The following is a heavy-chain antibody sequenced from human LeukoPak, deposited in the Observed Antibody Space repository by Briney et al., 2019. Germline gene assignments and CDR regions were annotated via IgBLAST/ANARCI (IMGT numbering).Heavy chain of an antibody. V-gene: IGHV3-13*04. Sequence: GGSLRLSCAASGFTFSSYDMHWVRQATGKGLEWVSAIGTAGDTYYSGSVKGRFTISRDNSKNTMYLQMSSLRADDTALYYCVYRLSFDSWGQGTLVTVSS. CDR2: IGTAGDT. CDR1: GFTFSSYD. D-gene: IGHD1-1*01. CDR3: VYRLSFDS. J-gene: IGHJ4*02.